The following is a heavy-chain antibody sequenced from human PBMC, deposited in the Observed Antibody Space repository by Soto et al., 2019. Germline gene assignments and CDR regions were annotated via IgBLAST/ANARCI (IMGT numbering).Heavy chain of an antibody. V-gene: IGHV3-33*01. CDR1: GFTFSSYG. CDR2: IWYDGSNK. J-gene: IGHJ6*02. CDR3: ARGPYSSGWYEGYYGMDV. D-gene: IGHD6-19*01. Sequence: TGGSLRLSCAASGFTFSSYGMHWVRQAPGKGLEWVAVIWYDGSNKYYADSVKGRFTISRDNSKNTLYLQMNSLRAEDTAVYYCARGPYSSGWYEGYYGMDVWGQGTTVTVSS.